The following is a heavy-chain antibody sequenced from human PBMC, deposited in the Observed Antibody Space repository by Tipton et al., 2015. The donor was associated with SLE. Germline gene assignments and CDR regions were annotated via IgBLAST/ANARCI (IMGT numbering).Heavy chain of an antibody. CDR3: ARLTPWGYDY. Sequence: TLSLTCTVSGDTIDGNTYFWDWIRQPPGKGLMLIGSISYSGATSYNPSLKSRVTIAVDTSKNQFSLSLISVTAADTAVYYCARLTPWGYDYWGPGMLVTVSS. V-gene: IGHV4-39*07. CDR1: GDTIDGNTYF. D-gene: IGHD7-27*01. CDR2: ISYSGAT. J-gene: IGHJ4*02.